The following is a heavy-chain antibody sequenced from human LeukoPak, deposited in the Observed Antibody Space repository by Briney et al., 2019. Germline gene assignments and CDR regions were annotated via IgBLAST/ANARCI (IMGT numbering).Heavy chain of an antibody. V-gene: IGHV3-21*01. CDR2: ISSSSSYI. CDR3: ARDQGGHITMVRGVLDY. Sequence: GGSLRLSCAASGFTFSSYSMNWVRQAPGKGLEWVSSISSSSSYIYYADSVKGRFTISRDNAKNSLYLQMNSLRAEDTAVYYCARDQGGHITMVRGVLDYWGQGTLVTVSS. CDR1: GFTFSSYS. J-gene: IGHJ4*02. D-gene: IGHD3-10*01.